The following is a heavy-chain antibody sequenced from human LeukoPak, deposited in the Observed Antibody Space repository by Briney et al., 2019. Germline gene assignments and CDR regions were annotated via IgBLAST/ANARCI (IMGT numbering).Heavy chain of an antibody. CDR1: GFTFSSYA. Sequence: SGGSLRLSCAASGFTFSSYAMSWVRQAPGKGLEWVSAISGSGGSTYYADSVKGRFTISRDNSKNTLYLQMNSLRAEDTAVYYCAKDLVTMVRGPRGLAFDIWGQGTMVTVSS. D-gene: IGHD3-10*01. V-gene: IGHV3-23*01. J-gene: IGHJ3*02. CDR3: AKDLVTMVRGPRGLAFDI. CDR2: ISGSGGST.